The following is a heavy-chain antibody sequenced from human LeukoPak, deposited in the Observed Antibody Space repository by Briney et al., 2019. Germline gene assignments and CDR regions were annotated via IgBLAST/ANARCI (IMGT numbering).Heavy chain of an antibody. J-gene: IGHJ4*02. CDR2: INPSGGST. CDR1: GYTFTSNI. Sequence: ASVKVSCKASGYTFTSNIMHCYRHAPGQGLEWMGIINPSGGSTSYAQKFQGRVTMTRDTSTSTVYMELGSLRSEDTAVYYCARVFLIVMIVLVQHFNYSGQGTLVTVSS. CDR3: ARVFLIVMIVLVQHFNY. D-gene: IGHD3-22*01. V-gene: IGHV1-46*01.